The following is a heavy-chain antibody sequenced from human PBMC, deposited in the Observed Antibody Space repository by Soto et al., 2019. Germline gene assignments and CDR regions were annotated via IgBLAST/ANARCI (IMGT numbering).Heavy chain of an antibody. CDR3: ARDSYGAYYYYYYGMDV. CDR1: GFTFSSYS. Sequence: GGSLRLSFAASGFTFSSYSMNWVRQAPGKGLEWVSSISSSSSYIYYADSVKGRFTISRDNAKNSLYLQMNSLRAEDTAVYYCARDSYGAYYYYYYGMDVWCQGTTVIVSS. J-gene: IGHJ6*02. D-gene: IGHD3-10*01. CDR2: ISSSSSYI. V-gene: IGHV3-21*01.